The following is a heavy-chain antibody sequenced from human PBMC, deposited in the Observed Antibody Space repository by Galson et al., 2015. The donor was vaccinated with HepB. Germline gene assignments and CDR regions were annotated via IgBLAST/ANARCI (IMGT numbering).Heavy chain of an antibody. J-gene: IGHJ5*02. CDR3: ARTYDILTGYEFFAWFDP. CDR1: GYTFTSYA. V-gene: IGHV7-4-1*02. CDR2: INTNTGNP. D-gene: IGHD3-9*01. Sequence: SVKVSCKASGYTFTSYAMNWVRQAPGQGLEWMGWINTNTGNPTYAQGFTGRFVFSLDTSVSTAYLQISSLKAEDTAVYYCARTYDILTGYEFFAWFDPWGQGTLVTVSS.